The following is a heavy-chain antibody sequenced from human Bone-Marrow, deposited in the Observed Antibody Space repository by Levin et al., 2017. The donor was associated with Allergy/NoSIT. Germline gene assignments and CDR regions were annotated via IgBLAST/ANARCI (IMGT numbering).Heavy chain of an antibody. J-gene: IGHJ4*02. CDR1: GGSISSYY. D-gene: IGHD3-10*01. V-gene: IGHV4-59*01. CDR2: IYYSGST. Sequence: SQTLSLTCTVSGGSISSYYWSWIRQPPGKGLEWIGYIYYSGSTNYNPSLKSRVTISVDTSKNQFSLKLSSVTAADTAVYYCARGHLWFGELDHYFDYWGQGTLVTVSS. CDR3: ARGHLWFGELDHYFDY.